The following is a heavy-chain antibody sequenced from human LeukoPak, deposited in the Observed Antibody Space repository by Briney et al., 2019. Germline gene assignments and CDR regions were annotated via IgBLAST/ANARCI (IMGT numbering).Heavy chain of an antibody. Sequence: GGSLRLSCAASGFTFSNYAMNWVRQAPGKGLEWVSAISGSGGNTYFTDSVKGRFTISRDNSKNTLYLQMNSLRAEDTAVYYCARDGGIAAAPRDNWFDPWGQGTLVTVSS. CDR1: GFTFSNYA. CDR3: ARDGGIAAAPRDNWFDP. J-gene: IGHJ5*02. V-gene: IGHV3-23*01. D-gene: IGHD6-13*01. CDR2: ISGSGGNT.